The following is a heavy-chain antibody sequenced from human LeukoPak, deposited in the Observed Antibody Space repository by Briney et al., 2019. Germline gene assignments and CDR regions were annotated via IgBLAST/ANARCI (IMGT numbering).Heavy chain of an antibody. Sequence: SETLSLTCVVSGYSISSGYYWGWLRQPPGKGLEWIGSIFRSGSTYFNPSLKSRVTISVDTSKNQFPLKLSSATAADTAVYYCARVSSSGWFFDFWGQGTLVTVSS. CDR3: ARVSSSGWFFDF. V-gene: IGHV4-38-2*01. CDR2: IFRSGST. CDR1: GYSISSGYY. J-gene: IGHJ4*02. D-gene: IGHD6-19*01.